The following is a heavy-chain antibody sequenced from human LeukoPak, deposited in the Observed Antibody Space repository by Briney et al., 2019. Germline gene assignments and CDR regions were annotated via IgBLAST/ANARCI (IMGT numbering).Heavy chain of an antibody. D-gene: IGHD3-22*01. CDR2: MNPNSGNT. Sequence: ASVKVSCKASGYTFTSYDINWVRQATGQGLEWMGWMNPNSGNTGHAQKFQGRVTMTRNTSISTAYMELSSLRSEDTAVYYCARAQTYYYDSSGYCFDYWGQGTLVTVSS. CDR3: ARAQTYYYDSSGYCFDY. V-gene: IGHV1-8*01. J-gene: IGHJ4*02. CDR1: GYTFTSYD.